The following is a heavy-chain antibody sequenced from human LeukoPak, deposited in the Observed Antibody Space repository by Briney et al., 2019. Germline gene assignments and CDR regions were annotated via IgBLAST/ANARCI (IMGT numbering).Heavy chain of an antibody. CDR1: GYSFTSYW. CDR2: IYPGDSDT. D-gene: IGHD2-2*01. CDR3: ARSRYCSSTSCHIIFDY. V-gene: IGHV5-51*01. J-gene: IGHJ4*02. Sequence: GESLKISCKGSGYSFTSYWIGWVRQMPGKGLEWMGIIYPGDSDTRYSSSFQGQVTISADKSISTAYLQWSSLKASDTAMYYCARSRYCSSTSCHIIFDYWGQGTLVTVSS.